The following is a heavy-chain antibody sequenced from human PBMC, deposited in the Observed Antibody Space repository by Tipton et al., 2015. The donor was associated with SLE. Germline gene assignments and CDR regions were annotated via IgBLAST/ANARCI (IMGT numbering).Heavy chain of an antibody. CDR1: GGSISSGGYY. CDR3: PRGEGYKGFYFIDV. V-gene: IGHV4-31*03. J-gene: IGHJ6*04. D-gene: IGHD5-24*01. CDR2: IYYRGTT. Sequence: TLSLTCSVSGGSISSGGYYWSWIRQYPGKGLEWIGYIYYRGTTHYNPSLESRASISVDTSRNQFSLNLTSVTAADTAVFYCPRGEGYKGFYFIDVWGRGTKVTVPS.